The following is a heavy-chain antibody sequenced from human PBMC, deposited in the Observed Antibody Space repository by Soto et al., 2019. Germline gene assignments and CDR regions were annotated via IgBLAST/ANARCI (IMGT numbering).Heavy chain of an antibody. V-gene: IGHV6-1*01. CDR1: GDSVSSNSAA. J-gene: IGHJ6*02. D-gene: IGHD5-12*01. CDR2: TYYRSKWYN. CDR3: ARGLGSGYDSAPAFYYYYYGMDV. Sequence: SQTLSLTCAISGDSVSSNSAAWNWIRQSPSRGLEWLGRTYYRSKWYNDYAVSVKSRITINPDTSKNQFSLQLNSVTPEDTAVYYCARGLGSGYDSAPAFYYYYYGMDVWGQGTTVTVSS.